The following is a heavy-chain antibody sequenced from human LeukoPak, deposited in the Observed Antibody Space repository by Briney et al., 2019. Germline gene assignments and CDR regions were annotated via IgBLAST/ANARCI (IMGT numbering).Heavy chain of an antibody. CDR3: ARDRDRLSDY. Sequence: GRSLRLSCAASGFTFSSYGMHWVRQAPGKGLEWVAVTWHDGSNKYYADSVKGRFTISRDNSKNTLYLQMNSLRAEDTAVYYCARDRDRLSDYWGQGTLVTVSS. CDR1: GFTFSSYG. V-gene: IGHV3-33*01. J-gene: IGHJ4*02. CDR2: TWHDGSNK.